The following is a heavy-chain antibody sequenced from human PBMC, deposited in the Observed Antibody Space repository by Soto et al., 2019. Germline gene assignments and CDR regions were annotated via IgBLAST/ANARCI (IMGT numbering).Heavy chain of an antibody. V-gene: IGHV3-23*01. J-gene: IGHJ4*02. CDR1: GFTFSSPV. CDR2: ISGSGSNP. Sequence: GGSLRLSCAASGFTFSSPVINCVRQAPGQGLEWVSAISGSGSNPYYADSVKGRFTISRDNSNNTLYLQMNSLRAEVIALYYCAKTASMTIRDGFDYWGQGTMVIFAS. CDR3: AKTASMTIRDGFDY. D-gene: IGHD4-17*01.